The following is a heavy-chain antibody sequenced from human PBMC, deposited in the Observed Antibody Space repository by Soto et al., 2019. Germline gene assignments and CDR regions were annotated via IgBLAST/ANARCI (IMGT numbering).Heavy chain of an antibody. CDR3: GTMPIVVEPAPMDV. V-gene: IGHV4-30-4*01. CDR1: GGSISSGDYY. Sequence: PSETLSLTCTVSGGSISSGDYYWSWIRQPPGKGLEWIGYIYYSGSTSYNASLKSRTSISADPSNNQFSLKLHSLTAADTAGYFCGTMPIVVEPAPMDVWGPGTSVTVSS. CDR2: IYYSGST. D-gene: IGHD2-2*01. J-gene: IGHJ6*02.